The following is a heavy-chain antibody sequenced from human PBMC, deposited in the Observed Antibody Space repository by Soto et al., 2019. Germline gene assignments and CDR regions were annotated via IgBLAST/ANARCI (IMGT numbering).Heavy chain of an antibody. V-gene: IGHV1-46*01. D-gene: IGHD1-26*01. CDR3: ARSSGGNFGIIIEGTNWFAP. CDR1: RDTFTSYY. J-gene: IGHJ5*02. CDR2: INPHGGST. Sequence: ASVKVSCKAPRDTFTSYYINWVRQAPGQGLEWMGVINPHGGSTAYAQKFKGRVTLTRDTSASTVYMEVSSLTSEDTAMYYCARSSGGNFGIIIEGTNWFAPWGQGTPVPVSS.